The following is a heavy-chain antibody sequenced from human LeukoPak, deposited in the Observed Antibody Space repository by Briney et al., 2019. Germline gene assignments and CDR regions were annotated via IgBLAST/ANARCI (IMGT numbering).Heavy chain of an antibody. Sequence: GGSLRLSCAASGFTFSNYWMHWVRQAPGKGLVWVSRINTDGSDTDYADSVKGRFTISRGNAKNTLYLQMNSLRAEDTAMYYCARGKLAVQDYWGQGTLVTVSS. D-gene: IGHD3-3*02. CDR3: ARGKLAVQDY. J-gene: IGHJ4*02. CDR1: GFTFSNYW. V-gene: IGHV3-74*01. CDR2: INTDGSDT.